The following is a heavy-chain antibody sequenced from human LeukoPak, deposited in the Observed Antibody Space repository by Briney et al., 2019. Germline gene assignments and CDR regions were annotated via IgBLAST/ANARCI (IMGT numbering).Heavy chain of an antibody. Sequence: SETLSLTCSVSGVSINSLYFIWIRQSPGKGLEWIGYIYDSGITKYNPSLKSRVTISVDTSKNQFSLRLRSVTAADTAVYFCARAYSSASWFDPWGQGTLATVSS. CDR1: GVSINSLY. J-gene: IGHJ5*02. V-gene: IGHV4-59*11. D-gene: IGHD3-22*01. CDR3: ARAYSSASWFDP. CDR2: IYDSGIT.